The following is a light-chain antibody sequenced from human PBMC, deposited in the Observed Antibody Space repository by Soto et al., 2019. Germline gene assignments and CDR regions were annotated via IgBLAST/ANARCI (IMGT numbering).Light chain of an antibody. V-gene: IGKV3-15*01. CDR1: QSVSSN. Sequence: EIVMTQSPATLSVSPGERATLSCRASQSVSSNLAWSQQKPGQAPRLLIYGASTRATGIPARFSGSGSGTEFTPSISRLQSEDFAVYYCQHYNNWPPATFGQGTQVEIK. J-gene: IGKJ1*01. CDR3: QHYNNWPPAT. CDR2: GAS.